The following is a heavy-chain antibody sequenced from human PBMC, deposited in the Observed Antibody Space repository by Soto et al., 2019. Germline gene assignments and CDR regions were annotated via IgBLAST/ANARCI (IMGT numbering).Heavy chain of an antibody. CDR3: ASFRFSGSDYFDY. V-gene: IGHV1-69*12. CDR1: GGTFSSYA. CDR2: SIPFFDTA. J-gene: IGHJ4*02. Sequence: QVQLVQSGAEVKKPGSSVKVSCKASGGTFSSYAITWVRQAPGQGLEWMGGSIPFFDTANYAQKFQGRVTFTADESTSTAYMELSSLRSEDTAVYYCASFRFSGSDYFDYWGQGTLVTVSS. D-gene: IGHD1-26*01.